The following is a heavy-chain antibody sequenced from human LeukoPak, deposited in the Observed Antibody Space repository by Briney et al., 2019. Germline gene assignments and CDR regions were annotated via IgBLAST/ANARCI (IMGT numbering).Heavy chain of an antibody. CDR3: ARDSAPNYYGSGSYHYFDY. J-gene: IGHJ4*02. Sequence: SVKVSCKASGGTLSSYAITWVRQAPGQGLEWMGRIIPVVDKADYAQKFQGRVTITAAKSTTTVYMEMSSLISEDTAVYYCARDSAPNYYGSGSYHYFDYWGQGTLVTVSS. CDR1: GGTLSSYA. D-gene: IGHD3-10*01. V-gene: IGHV1-69*04. CDR2: IIPVVDKA.